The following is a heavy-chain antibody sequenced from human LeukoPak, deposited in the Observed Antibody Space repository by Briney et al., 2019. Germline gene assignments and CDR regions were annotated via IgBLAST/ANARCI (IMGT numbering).Heavy chain of an antibody. V-gene: IGHV1-2*02. CDR3: ARDDSSGYYFDY. J-gene: IGHJ4*02. CDR1: GYSFTGYY. CDR2: INPNSGDT. D-gene: IGHD3-22*01. Sequence: GASVKVSCKASGYSFTGYYMHWVRQAPGQGLEWMGWINPNSGDTKYAQKFQGRVTMTRDTSISTAYMELTRLRSEDTAVYYCARDDSSGYYFDYWGQGTLVTVSS.